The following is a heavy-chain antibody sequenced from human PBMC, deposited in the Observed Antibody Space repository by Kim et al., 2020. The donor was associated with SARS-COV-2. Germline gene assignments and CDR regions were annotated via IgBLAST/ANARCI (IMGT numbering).Heavy chain of an antibody. CDR3: ARTVGYCSSTSCSGDY. J-gene: IGHJ4*02. V-gene: IGHV4-39*01. CDR1: GGSISSSSYY. D-gene: IGHD2-2*01. CDR2: IYYSGST. Sequence: SETLSLTCTVSGGSISSSSYYWGWIRQPPGKGLEWIGSIYYSGSTYYNPSLKSRVTISVDTSKNQFSLKLSSVTAADTAVYYCARTVGYCSSTSCSGDYWGQGTLVTVSS.